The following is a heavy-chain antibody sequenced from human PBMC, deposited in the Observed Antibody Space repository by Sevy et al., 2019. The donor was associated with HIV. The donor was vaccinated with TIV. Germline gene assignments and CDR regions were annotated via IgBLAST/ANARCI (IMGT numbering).Heavy chain of an antibody. CDR2: IGADGTKK. D-gene: IGHD3-22*01. Sequence: GGSLRLSCVASGFNLSPYYMHWLRQAPGKGLEWVAVIGADGTKKDYVHSVKGRFIISRDNSKNTMYLQMNTMRGEDTAVYYCAKEGYYYDSRTKDWFDPWGQGTLVTVSS. CDR3: AKEGYYYDSRTKDWFDP. V-gene: IGHV3-33*03. CDR1: GFNLSPYY. J-gene: IGHJ5*02.